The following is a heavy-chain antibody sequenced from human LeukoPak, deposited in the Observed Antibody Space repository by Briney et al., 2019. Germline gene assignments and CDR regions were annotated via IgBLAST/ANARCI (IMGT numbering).Heavy chain of an antibody. V-gene: IGHV4-4*07. CDR3: AREGYSYGQRYFDY. CDR2: IYTSGST. CDR1: GGSISSYY. D-gene: IGHD5-18*01. J-gene: IGHJ4*02. Sequence: SETLSLTCTVSGGSISSYYWSWIRQPAEKGLEWIGRIYTSGSTNYNPSLKSRVTMSVDTSKNQFSLKLSSVTAADTAVYYCAREGYSYGQRYFDYWGQGTLVTVSS.